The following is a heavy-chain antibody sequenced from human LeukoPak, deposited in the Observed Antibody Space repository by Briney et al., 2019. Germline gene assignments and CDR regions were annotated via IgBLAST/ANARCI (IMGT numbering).Heavy chain of an antibody. Sequence: SETLSLTCAVYGGSFSGYYWSWIRQPPGKGLEWIGEINHSGSTNYNPSLKSRVTISVDTSKNQFSLKLSSVTAADTVVYYCAATAMVSSVDYWGQGTLVTVSS. V-gene: IGHV4-34*01. D-gene: IGHD5-18*01. CDR1: GGSFSGYY. CDR3: AATAMVSSVDY. J-gene: IGHJ4*02. CDR2: INHSGST.